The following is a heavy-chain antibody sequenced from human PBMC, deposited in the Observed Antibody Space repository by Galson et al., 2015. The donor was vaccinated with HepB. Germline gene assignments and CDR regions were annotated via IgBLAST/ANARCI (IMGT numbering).Heavy chain of an antibody. V-gene: IGHV3-30*04. Sequence: SLRLSCAASGFTFSSYTMHWVRQAPGKGLEWVAVISYDGNNKYYADSVKGRFTISRDNSKNTLYLQVNIVRAKDTAVYYCARDLTGYSSTWRRYWFFDLWGRGTLVTVSS. CDR3: ARDLTGYSSTWRRYWFFDL. CDR2: ISYDGNNK. D-gene: IGHD6-13*01. CDR1: GFTFSSYT. J-gene: IGHJ2*01.